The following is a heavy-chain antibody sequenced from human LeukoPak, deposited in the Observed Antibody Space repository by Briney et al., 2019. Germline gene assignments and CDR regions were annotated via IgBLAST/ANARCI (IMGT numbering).Heavy chain of an antibody. V-gene: IGHV1-8*01. J-gene: IGHJ5*02. CDR2: RNPNSGNT. D-gene: IGHD3-22*01. CDR1: GYTFTSYD. CDR3: ARGGFGYYYDSSGYSRGNWFDP. Sequence: ASVKVSCKASGYTFTSYDINWVRQATGQGLEWMGSRNPNSGNTGYAQKFQGRVTMTRNTSISTAYMELSSLRSEDTAVYYCARGGFGYYYDSSGYSRGNWFDPWGQGTLVTVSS.